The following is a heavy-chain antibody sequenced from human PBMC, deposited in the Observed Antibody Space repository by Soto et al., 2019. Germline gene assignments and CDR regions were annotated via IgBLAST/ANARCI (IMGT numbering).Heavy chain of an antibody. D-gene: IGHD2-21*02. CDR3: ARAPFVVVTYIDY. J-gene: IGHJ4*02. V-gene: IGHV4-59*01. CDR2: IYYSGST. CDR1: GGSISSYY. Sequence: SETLSLTCTVSGGSISSYYWSWIRQPPGKGLEWIGYIYYSGSTNYNPSLKSRVTISVDTSKNQFSLKLSSVTAADTAVYYCARAPFVVVTYIDYWGQGTLVTV.